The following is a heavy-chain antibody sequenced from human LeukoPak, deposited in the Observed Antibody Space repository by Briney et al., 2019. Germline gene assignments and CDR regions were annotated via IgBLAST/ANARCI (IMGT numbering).Heavy chain of an antibody. V-gene: IGHV4-59*08. J-gene: IGHJ2*01. D-gene: IGHD3-10*01. CDR2: IQHSGST. CDR3: ARGGRGSGSDYWYFDL. Sequence: SETLSLTCTVSGGSISSYYWSWVRQPPGKGLEYIGYIQHSGSTNYNPSLKSRVTMSIDTSKNQFSLKLSSVAAADTAEYYCARGGRGSGSDYWYFDLWGRGTLVTVSS. CDR1: GGSISSYY.